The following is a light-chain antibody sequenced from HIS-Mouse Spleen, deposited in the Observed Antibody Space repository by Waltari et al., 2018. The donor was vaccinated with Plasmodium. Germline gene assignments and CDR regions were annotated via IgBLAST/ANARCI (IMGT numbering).Light chain of an antibody. CDR2: AAS. V-gene: IGKV1-39*01. Sequence: DIQMTQSPSSLSASVGDRVTITCRASKTISKYLNWYQQKPGKAPKFLIYAASTLQSCVPSRFSGSGSGTDFTLTISSLKPEDFATYYCQKSYSTWTFGQGTKVAIK. CDR3: QKSYSTWT. CDR1: KTISKY. J-gene: IGKJ1*01.